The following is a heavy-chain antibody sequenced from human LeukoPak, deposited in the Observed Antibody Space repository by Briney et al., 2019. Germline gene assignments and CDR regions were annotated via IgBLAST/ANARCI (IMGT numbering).Heavy chain of an antibody. CDR1: GGSISSYY. CDR2: IYYSGST. V-gene: IGHV4-59*08. CDR3: ASFYDFWSGYLN. D-gene: IGHD3-3*01. Sequence: SETLSLTCTVSGGSISSYYWNWIRQPPGKGLEWIGYIYYSGSTNYNPSLKSRVTISVDTSKNQFSLKLSSVTAADTAAYYCASFYDFWSGYLNWGQGTLVTVSS. J-gene: IGHJ4*02.